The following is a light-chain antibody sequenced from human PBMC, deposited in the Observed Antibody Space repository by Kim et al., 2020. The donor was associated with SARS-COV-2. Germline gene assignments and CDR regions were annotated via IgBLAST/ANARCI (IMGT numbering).Light chain of an antibody. CDR1: NIGRKT. CDR3: QVWDSNADHMV. CDR2: SDS. J-gene: IGLJ3*02. Sequence: SYELTQPPSVSVALGKTAIITCGENNIGRKTVHWYQQWPGQAPVLVIYSDSVRPSGIPERFSGSNSGDTATLTISRVEAGDEAEYYCQVWDSNADHMVFGGGTQLTVL. V-gene: IGLV3-21*04.